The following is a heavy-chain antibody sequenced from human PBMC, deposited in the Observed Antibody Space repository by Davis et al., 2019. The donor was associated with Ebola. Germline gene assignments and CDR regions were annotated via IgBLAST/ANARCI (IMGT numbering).Heavy chain of an antibody. CDR3: ARERTSCGGDCLDY. Sequence: PGGSLRLSCAAFGSTFSHHAMHWVRQVPGKGLEWVAGISWNSVAIGYADSVKGRFTISRDNAKNSLFLQMNSLRAEDTALYYCARERTSCGGDCLDYWGQGTLVTVSS. D-gene: IGHD2-21*01. J-gene: IGHJ4*02. V-gene: IGHV3-9*01. CDR2: ISWNSVAI. CDR1: GSTFSHHA.